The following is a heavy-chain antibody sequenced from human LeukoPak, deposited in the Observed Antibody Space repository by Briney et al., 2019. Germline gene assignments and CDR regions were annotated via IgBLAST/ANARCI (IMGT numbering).Heavy chain of an antibody. CDR3: ARAMDY. J-gene: IGHJ4*02. V-gene: IGHV3-30*03. CDR1: GFTFSNYG. CDR2: ISYEASAQ. Sequence: GGTLRLSCAASGFTFSNYGMHWVRQAPGKGLEWVAVISYEASAQYYTDTVEGRFTISRDNAKNTLYLQMNSLRAEDTAVYYCARAMDYWGQGTLVTVSS.